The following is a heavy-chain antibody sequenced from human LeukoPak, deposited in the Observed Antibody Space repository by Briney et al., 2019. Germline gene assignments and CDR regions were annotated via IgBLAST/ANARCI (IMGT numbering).Heavy chain of an antibody. Sequence: ASVKVSSKASGYTFTSYGISWVRQAPGQGLEWMGWISAYNGNTNYAQKLQGKVTMTTDTSTSTAYMELRSLRSQDTAVYYCARDPSYRITMVRGVPAYCYMDVWGKGTTVTVSS. CDR3: ARDPSYRITMVRGVPAYCYMDV. V-gene: IGHV1-18*01. J-gene: IGHJ6*03. CDR2: ISAYNGNT. D-gene: IGHD3-10*01. CDR1: GYTFTSYG.